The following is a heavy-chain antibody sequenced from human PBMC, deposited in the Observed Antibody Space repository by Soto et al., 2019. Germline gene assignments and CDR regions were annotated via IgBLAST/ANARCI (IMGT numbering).Heavy chain of an antibody. D-gene: IGHD2-2*03. CDR1: GFTFNDYA. Sequence: GGSLRLSCAASGFTFNDYAMHWVRQAPGKCLEWVSGISWNSGSIGYADSVKGRFTISRDNAKNSLYLQMNSLRAEDTALYYCAKDILDIVVVPAAISAFDIWGQGTMVTVSS. J-gene: IGHJ3*02. V-gene: IGHV3-9*01. CDR3: AKDILDIVVVPAAISAFDI. CDR2: ISWNSGSI.